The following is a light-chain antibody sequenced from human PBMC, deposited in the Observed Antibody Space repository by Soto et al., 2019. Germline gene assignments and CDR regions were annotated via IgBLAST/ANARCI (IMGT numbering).Light chain of an antibody. CDR2: DVT. Sequence: QSGRTQPRSVSWSPGHSVTISCTGTSSDVGGYNYVSWYQQNPGKAPKLMIHDVTKRPSGVPDRFSGSKSGNTASLTISGLQAEDEADYYCCSYAGNYTYVFGTGTKVTVL. J-gene: IGLJ1*01. V-gene: IGLV2-11*01. CDR1: SSDVGGYNY. CDR3: CSYAGNYTYV.